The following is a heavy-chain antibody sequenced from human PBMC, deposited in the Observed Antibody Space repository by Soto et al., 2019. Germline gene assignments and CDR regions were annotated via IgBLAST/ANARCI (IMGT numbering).Heavy chain of an antibody. V-gene: IGHV1-18*01. CDR3: TRDRIAVAGDFDY. D-gene: IGHD6-19*01. J-gene: IGHJ4*02. Sequence: QVQLVQSGTELKKPGASVKVSCKASGYTFSSYGISWVRQAPGQGLEWMAWISAYSGNTNFAQKFQGRVTLTTDTSTSPAYMELRSVRSDYTGVYYCTRDRIAVAGDFDYLGQGSLVTVSS. CDR1: GYTFSSYG. CDR2: ISAYSGNT.